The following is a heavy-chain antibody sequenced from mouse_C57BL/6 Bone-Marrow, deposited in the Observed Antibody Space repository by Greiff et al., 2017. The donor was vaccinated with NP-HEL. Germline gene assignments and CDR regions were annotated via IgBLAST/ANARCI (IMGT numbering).Heavy chain of an antibody. J-gene: IGHJ3*01. CDR3: ASPYDYDVAWFAY. Sequence: EVKLVESGGDLVKPGGSLKLSCAASGFTFSSYGMSWVRQPPDTRLEWVATISSGGSYTYYPDSVKGRFPISRDNAKNTLYLQMSSLKSEDTAMYYCASPYDYDVAWFAYWGQGTLVTVSA. CDR2: ISSGGSYT. V-gene: IGHV5-6*01. CDR1: GFTFSSYG. D-gene: IGHD2-4*01.